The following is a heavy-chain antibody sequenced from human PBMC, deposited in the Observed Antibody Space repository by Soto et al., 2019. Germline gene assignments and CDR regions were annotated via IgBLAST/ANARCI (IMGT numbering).Heavy chain of an antibody. CDR3: ARVGDREGATLYFDY. CDR1: GYTFTSYG. J-gene: IGHJ4*02. CDR2: ISAYNGNT. V-gene: IGHV1-18*01. D-gene: IGHD5-12*01. Sequence: ASVKVSCKASGYTFTSYGISWVRQAPGQGLEWMGWISAYNGNTNYAQKLQGRVTMTTDTSTSTAYMELRSLRSDDTAVYYCARVGDREGATLYFDYWGQGTLVTVSS.